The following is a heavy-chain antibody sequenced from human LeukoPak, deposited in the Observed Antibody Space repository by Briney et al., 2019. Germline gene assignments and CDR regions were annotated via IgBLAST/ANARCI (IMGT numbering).Heavy chain of an antibody. V-gene: IGHV3-30*03. CDR2: ISYEGSDK. Sequence: GRSLRLSCAASEFTFSTYGMHWVRQAPGKGLEWVAVISYEGSDKSYAGSVKGRFTISRDNPKNTVYLQMNNLRLEDTPVYYCARYIAAAGTWYYYGMDVWGQGTTVTVSS. J-gene: IGHJ6*02. D-gene: IGHD6-13*01. CDR1: EFTFSTYG. CDR3: ARYIAAAGTWYYYGMDV.